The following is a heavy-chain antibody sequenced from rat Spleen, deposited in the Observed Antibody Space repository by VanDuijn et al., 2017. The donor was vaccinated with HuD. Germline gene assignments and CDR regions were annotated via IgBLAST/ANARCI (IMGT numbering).Heavy chain of an antibody. CDR2: ISSGGNT. CDR1: GFSLSSYG. V-gene: IGHV2S8*01. J-gene: IGHJ3*01. CDR3: ARGLERFGY. D-gene: IGHD4-2*01. Sequence: QVQLKESGPGLVQPSQTLSLTCTVSGFSLSSYGVIWVRQPPGKGLEWIAAISSGGNTYYNSALKSRLSISRDISKSQVFLKMNSLQTEDTAMYFCARGLERFGYWGQGSLVTVSS.